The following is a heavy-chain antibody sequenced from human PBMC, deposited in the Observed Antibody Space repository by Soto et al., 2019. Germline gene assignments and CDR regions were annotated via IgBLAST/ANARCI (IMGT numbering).Heavy chain of an antibody. CDR2: IYPGDSDT. V-gene: IGHV5-51*01. J-gene: IGHJ6*02. Sequence: AESLKISFEGSGYSFTSDWIGWGRQMPGKGLARRGVIYPGDSDTRYSPSFQGQVTISADKSISTAYLQWSSLKASDTAMYYCATRRDTANPSGVYYYGMDVWGQGTTVTVSS. CDR1: GYSFTSDW. CDR3: ATRRDTANPSGVYYYGMDV. D-gene: IGHD5-18*01.